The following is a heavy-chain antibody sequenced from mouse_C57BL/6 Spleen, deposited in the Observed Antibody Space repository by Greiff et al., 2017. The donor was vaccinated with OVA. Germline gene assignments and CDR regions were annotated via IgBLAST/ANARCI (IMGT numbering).Heavy chain of an antibody. CDR3: ARGTLITTVVDAWFAY. Sequence: VQLKQSGPELVKPGASVKIPCKASGYTFTDYNMDWVKQSHGKSLEWIGDINPNNGGTIYNQKFKGKATLTVDKSSSTAYMELRSLTSEDTAVYYCARGTLITTVVDAWFAYWGQGTLVTVSA. CDR1: GYTFTDYN. V-gene: IGHV1-18*01. CDR2: INPNNGGT. J-gene: IGHJ3*01. D-gene: IGHD1-1*01.